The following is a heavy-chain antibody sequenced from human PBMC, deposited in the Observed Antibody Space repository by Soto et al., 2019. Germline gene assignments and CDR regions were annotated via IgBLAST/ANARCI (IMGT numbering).Heavy chain of an antibody. CDR3: ARGDRGGSGSPASYYYSDLDV. J-gene: IGHJ6*02. D-gene: IGHD3-10*01. V-gene: IGHV3-23*01. CDR2: VSAGGDMT. CDR1: GFTFSSYA. Sequence: DVQLLESGGHLVQPGGSPRLSCAASGFTFSSYAMSWVRQAPGKGLEWVSSVSAGGDMTYYSDSVKGRFTISRDNSNNALFLQMNSLRIEDTALYYCARGDRGGSGSPASYYYSDLDVWGQGTTVTVS.